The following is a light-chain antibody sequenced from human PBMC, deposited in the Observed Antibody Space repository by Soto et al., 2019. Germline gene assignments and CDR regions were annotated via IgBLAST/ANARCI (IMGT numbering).Light chain of an antibody. V-gene: IGKV3-15*01. CDR3: QKYNNWPRT. Sequence: EIVMTQSPATLSVSPGVRATLSCSASQGVSSNLAWYLQKPGQTPRLLIHGASTSATGIPRRFSGSGSGTEFILTINSLQSEDFAVLYCQKYNNWPRTVGQGTKVESK. CDR1: QGVSSN. CDR2: GAS. J-gene: IGKJ1*01.